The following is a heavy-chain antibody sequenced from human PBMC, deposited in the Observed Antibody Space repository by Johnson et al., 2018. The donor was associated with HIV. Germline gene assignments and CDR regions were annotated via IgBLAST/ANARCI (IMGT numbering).Heavy chain of an antibody. V-gene: IGHV3-20*04. CDR1: GFTFSDYY. D-gene: IGHD4-23*01. Sequence: VQLVESGGGLVKPGGSLRLSCAASGFTFSDYYMSWIRQAPGKGLEWVSGINWNGDSTDYADSVKGRFTVSRDSAKNSLYLQMNSLRAEDTALYYCAREQYGGNSNAGDGFDIWGQGTMVTVSS. J-gene: IGHJ3*02. CDR3: AREQYGGNSNAGDGFDI. CDR2: INWNGDST.